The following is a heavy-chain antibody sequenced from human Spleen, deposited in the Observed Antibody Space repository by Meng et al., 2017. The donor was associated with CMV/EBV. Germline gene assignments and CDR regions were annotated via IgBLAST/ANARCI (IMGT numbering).Heavy chain of an antibody. CDR3: ARGHYFGSGTYYEHDYYSYGMDV. D-gene: IGHD3-10*01. CDR2: INPNSGAT. V-gene: IGHV1-2*02. J-gene: IGHJ6*02. CDR1: GYTFIGYY. Sequence: ASVKVSCKASGYTFIGYYIHWVRQAPGHGLEWMGWINPNSGATNYAQKFQGRVTMTRDTSISTVYMEVSSLRSEDTAVYYCARGHYFGSGTYYEHDYYSYGMDVWGQGTTVTVSS.